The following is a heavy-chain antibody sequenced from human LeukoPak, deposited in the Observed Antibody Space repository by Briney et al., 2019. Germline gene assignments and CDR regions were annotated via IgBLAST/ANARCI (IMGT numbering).Heavy chain of an antibody. CDR2: ILHSGST. V-gene: IGHV4-4*02. Sequence: SGTLSLTCAVSGDSISSNKWWSWVRQPPGKGLEWIGEILHSGSTNYNPSLKSRLTMSVDKSNNQFSLRLSSVTAADTAVYYCATGVIVGAESGVDYWGQGTLVTVSS. D-gene: IGHD1-26*01. CDR3: ATGVIVGAESGVDY. J-gene: IGHJ4*02. CDR1: GDSISSNKW.